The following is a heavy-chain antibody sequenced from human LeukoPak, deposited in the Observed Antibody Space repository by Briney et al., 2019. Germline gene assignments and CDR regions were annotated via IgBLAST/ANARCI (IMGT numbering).Heavy chain of an antibody. V-gene: IGHV4-38-2*02. D-gene: IGHD3-22*01. J-gene: IGHJ5*02. CDR3: ARESSAVAHTMMRDWLDP. CDR2: INHSGRT. Sequence: SETLSLTCDVSGYSINFGHLWGWIRQPPGKGLEWIASINHSGRTYYTPSLKSRVTISVDTLKNQFSLKVTSVTAEDTAMYFWARESSAVAHTMMRDWLDPWGQGTLVTVSS. CDR1: GYSINFGHL.